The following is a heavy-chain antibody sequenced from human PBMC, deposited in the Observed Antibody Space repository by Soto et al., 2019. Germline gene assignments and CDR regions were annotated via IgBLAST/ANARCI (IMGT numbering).Heavy chain of an antibody. J-gene: IGHJ6*03. CDR2: IYYSGST. D-gene: IGHD2-8*01. V-gene: IGHV4-39*01. CDR3: ARRVEVYAAEYYYYYMDV. Sequence: QLQLQESGPGLVKPSETLSLTCTVSGGSISSSSYYWGWIRQPPGKGLEWIGSIYYSGSTYYNPSLKSRVTITVDTSKNQFSLKLSSVTAADTAVYYCARRVEVYAAEYYYYYMDVWGKGTTVTVSS. CDR1: GGSISSSSYY.